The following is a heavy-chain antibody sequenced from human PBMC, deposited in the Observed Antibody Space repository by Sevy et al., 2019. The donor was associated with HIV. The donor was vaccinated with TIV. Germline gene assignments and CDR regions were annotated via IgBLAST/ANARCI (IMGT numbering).Heavy chain of an antibody. D-gene: IGHD3-22*01. CDR2: FDPEDGET. CDR1: GYTLSDLS. V-gene: IGHV1-24*01. J-gene: IGHJ4*02. CDR3: ATLEYFYDTSGYSSGDY. Sequence: ASVKVSCKVSGYTLSDLSMYWVRQAPGKGLEWMGGFDPEDGETIYAQKFQGRVTMTEDTSTDTAYMELNSLRSEDTAVYYCATLEYFYDTSGYSSGDYWGQGTLVTVSS.